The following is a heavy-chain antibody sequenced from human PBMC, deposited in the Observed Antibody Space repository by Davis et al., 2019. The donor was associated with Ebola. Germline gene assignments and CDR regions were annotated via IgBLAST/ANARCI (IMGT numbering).Heavy chain of an antibody. CDR2: ISGGGGRI. CDR3: GFDF. J-gene: IGHJ4*02. V-gene: IGHV3-23*01. CDR1: GFTFSNYA. Sequence: GESLKISCAASGFTFSNYAMSWVRQAPGKGLEWVSSISGGGGRIYYADSVKGRFNISRDNSKNTLYLQMNSLRIDDTAVYFCGFDFWGQGTLVTVSS.